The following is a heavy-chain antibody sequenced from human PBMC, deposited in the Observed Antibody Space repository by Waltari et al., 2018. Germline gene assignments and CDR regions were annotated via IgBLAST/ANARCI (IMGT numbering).Heavy chain of an antibody. CDR1: GFRFSNYW. CDR2: MRNDESSL. CDR3: VRLAQRTYRSPVPGRHYYYGMDV. Sequence: EEQLLESGGGLVQPGDSLRLSCAASGFRFSNYWMNWVRQAPGKGLVWVERMRNDESSLTDADSVKGRFNSSRDNAKNTLYLQMKRLRAEDTAVYYCVRLAQRTYRSPVPGRHYYYGMDVWGQGTTVTVSS. D-gene: IGHD3-10*01. V-gene: IGHV3-74*03. J-gene: IGHJ6*02.